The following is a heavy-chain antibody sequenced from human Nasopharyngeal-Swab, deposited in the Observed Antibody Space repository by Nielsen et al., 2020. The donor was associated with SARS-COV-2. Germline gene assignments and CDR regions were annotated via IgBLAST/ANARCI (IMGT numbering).Heavy chain of an antibody. V-gene: IGHV4-39*01. CDR3: ARQPKVGATHYFDY. CDR1: SGSISSSSYY. CDR2: IYYSGST. D-gene: IGHD1-26*01. J-gene: IGHJ4*02. Sequence: SETLSLTCTVSSGSISSSSYYWGWIRQPPGKGLEWIGSIYYSGSTYYNPSLKSRVTISVDTSKNQFSLKLSSVTAADTAVYYCARQPKVGATHYFDYWGQGTLVTVSS.